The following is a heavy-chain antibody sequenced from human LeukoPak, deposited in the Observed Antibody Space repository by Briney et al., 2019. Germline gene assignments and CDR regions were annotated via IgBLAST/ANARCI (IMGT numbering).Heavy chain of an antibody. CDR1: GFTFSNYN. Sequence: PGGSLRLSCAASGFTFSNYNMNWVRQAPGKGLEWVSYIGSGGSRTIYYADSVKGRFTVFRDNAKNSLYLQMNSLRAEDTAVYYCARGGVVTITTLDYWGQGTLVTVSS. D-gene: IGHD3-22*01. J-gene: IGHJ4*02. CDR2: IGSGGSRTI. CDR3: ARGGVVTITTLDY. V-gene: IGHV3-48*04.